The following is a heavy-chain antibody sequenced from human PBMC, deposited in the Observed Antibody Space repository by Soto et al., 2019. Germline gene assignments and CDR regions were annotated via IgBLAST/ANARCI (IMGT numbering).Heavy chain of an antibody. D-gene: IGHD1-1*01. CDR3: ARAQPGERKYGMDV. CDR1: GYTFTSYD. Sequence: QVQLVQSGAEVKKPGASVKVSCKASGYTFTSYDINWVRQATGQGLEWMGWMNPNSGNTGYAQKFQGRVTMSRNTSISTAYMELSSLRSEDTAVYYCARAQPGERKYGMDVWGQGTTVTVSS. J-gene: IGHJ6*02. V-gene: IGHV1-8*01. CDR2: MNPNSGNT.